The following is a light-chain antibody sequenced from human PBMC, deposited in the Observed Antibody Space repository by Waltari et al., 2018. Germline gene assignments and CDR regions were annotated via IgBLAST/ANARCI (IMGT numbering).Light chain of an antibody. V-gene: IGLV3-19*01. CDR2: GKN. J-gene: IGLJ2*01. CDR3: NSRDSSGNHLV. Sequence: SSELTQDPAVSVALGQTVRITCQGDSLRYYYVSWYQQKPGQAPVLVLYGKNNRPSGIPDRFSGSNSGTTSSLTITGAQAEDEADYYCNSRDSSGNHLVFGGGTKLTVL. CDR1: SLRYYY.